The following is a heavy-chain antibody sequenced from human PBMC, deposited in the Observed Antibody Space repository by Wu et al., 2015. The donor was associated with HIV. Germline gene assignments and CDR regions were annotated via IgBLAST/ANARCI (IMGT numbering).Heavy chain of an antibody. Sequence: QVQLMQSGAEVKKPGASVKVSCKTSGYSFTGNYIHWVRQAPGQGLEWMGWINPNSGGSKSPQKFQGRVTMTRDTSVSTVYLELTRLKFDDTAIYYCTKDYGIVGSTLPEYFQHWGQGTPVTVSS. CDR3: TKDYGIVGSTLPEYFQH. D-gene: IGHD1-26*01. CDR2: INPNSGGS. V-gene: IGHV1-2*02. J-gene: IGHJ1*01. CDR1: GYSFTGNY.